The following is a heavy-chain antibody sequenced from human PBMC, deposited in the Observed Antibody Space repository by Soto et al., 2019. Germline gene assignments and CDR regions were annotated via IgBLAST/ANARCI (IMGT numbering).Heavy chain of an antibody. CDR3: AKLLYYDILTGYYEDFDY. J-gene: IGHJ4*02. CDR1: GFTFSSYG. D-gene: IGHD3-9*01. V-gene: IGHV3-30*18. CDR2: ISYDGSNK. Sequence: QVQLVESGGGVVQPGRSLRLSCAASGFTFSSYGMHWVRQAPGKGLEWVAVISYDGSNKYYADSVKGRFTISRDNSKNTLYLQMNSLRAEDTAVYYCAKLLYYDILTGYYEDFDYWGQGTLVTVSS.